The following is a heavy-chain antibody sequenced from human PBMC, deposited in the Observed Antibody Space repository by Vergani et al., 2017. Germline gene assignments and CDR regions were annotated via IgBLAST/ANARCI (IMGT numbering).Heavy chain of an antibody. V-gene: IGHV3-21*01. J-gene: IGHJ6*02. CDR1: GFTFRSYS. CDR2: ISSSSSYI. CDR3: ASDRYYLGSGSYPYFYYDGLDV. D-gene: IGHD3-10*01. Sequence: EVQLVESGGGLVKRGGSLRLSCAASGFTFRSYSMNWVRQAPGNGLEWVSSISSSSSYIHYSDSLKGRFTISRDNAKSSLYLQMNSLRAEDTGVYYCASDRYYLGSGSYPYFYYDGLDVWGQGTAVTVAS.